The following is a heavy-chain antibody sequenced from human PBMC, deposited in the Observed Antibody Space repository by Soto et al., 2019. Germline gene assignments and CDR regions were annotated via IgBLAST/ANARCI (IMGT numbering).Heavy chain of an antibody. CDR1: GFTFSSDA. V-gene: IGHV3-23*01. J-gene: IGHJ4*02. CDR2: ISGSGGST. Sequence: EVQLLESGGGLVQPGGSLRLSCAASGFTFSSDAMNWVHQDPGKGLEWVSAISGSGGSTYYADSVKGRFTISRDNSKNTLYLQMNSLRAEDTAVYSCASLSSGWYFDYWGQGTLVTVSS. D-gene: IGHD6-19*01. CDR3: ASLSSGWYFDY.